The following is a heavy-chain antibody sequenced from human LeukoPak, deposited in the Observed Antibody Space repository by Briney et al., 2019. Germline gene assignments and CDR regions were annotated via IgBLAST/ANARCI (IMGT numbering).Heavy chain of an antibody. D-gene: IGHD6-19*01. CDR3: ARETSGWYDY. Sequence: GGSLRLSCAASGFTFSSYGMHWVRQPPGKGLEWVADLWYGGSNKYNADSVKGRSTTATMYTKNTAYQQMNGLRAEETAVYYWARETSGWYDYWGQGTLVTV. CDR2: LWYGGSNK. CDR1: GFTFSSYG. V-gene: IGHV3-33*01. J-gene: IGHJ4*02.